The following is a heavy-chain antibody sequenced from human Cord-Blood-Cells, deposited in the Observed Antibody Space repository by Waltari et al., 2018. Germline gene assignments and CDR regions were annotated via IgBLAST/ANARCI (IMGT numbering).Heavy chain of an antibody. D-gene: IGHD1-26*01. CDR1: GFTFSNAW. Sequence: EVQLVESGGGLVKPGGSLRLYCAASGFTFSNAWMSWVSQAPRKGLEWVGRIKSKTYGGTTDYAAPVKGRFTISRDDSKNTLYLQMNSLKTKDTAVYYCTRLLGNWGQGTLVTVSS. CDR2: IKSKTYGGTT. V-gene: IGHV3-15*01. CDR3: TRLLGN. J-gene: IGHJ4*02.